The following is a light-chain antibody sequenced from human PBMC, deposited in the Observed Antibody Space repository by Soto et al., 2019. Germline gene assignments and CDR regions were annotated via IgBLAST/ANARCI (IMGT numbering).Light chain of an antibody. J-gene: IGKJ1*01. CDR3: QPFGDWHS. V-gene: IGKV3D-15*01. CDR1: QSFSTH. CDR2: DSS. Sequence: EIAMQQCTGTLHVSPDNNATLSCSASQSFSTHVGWYQHKPGQPPRHLISDSSTRSPGIPARFSRSGSGTELTLIFMCLQSDDFAVYYRQPFGDWHSFGLAYKVEI.